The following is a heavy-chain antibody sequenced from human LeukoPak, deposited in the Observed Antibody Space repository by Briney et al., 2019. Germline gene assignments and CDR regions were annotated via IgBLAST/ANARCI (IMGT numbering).Heavy chain of an antibody. J-gene: IGHJ4*02. CDR1: GFTFSSYG. D-gene: IGHD6-13*01. V-gene: IGHV3-30*03. CDR3: AGSSSWYGIDY. CDR2: ISYDGSSK. Sequence: GGSLRLSCAASGFTFSSYGMHWVRQAPGKGLEWVAVISYDGSSKYYADSVKGRFTISRDNSKNTLYLQMNSLRAEDTAVYYCAGSSSWYGIDYWGQGTLVTVSS.